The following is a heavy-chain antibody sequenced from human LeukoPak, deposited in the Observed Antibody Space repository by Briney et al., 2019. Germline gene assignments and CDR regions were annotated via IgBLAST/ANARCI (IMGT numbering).Heavy chain of an antibody. Sequence: GGSLRLSCAASGFTFSSFAMSWVRQAPGKGLEWVSVMSGSDGSTNYADSVKGRYTISRDNAKSTLYLQMKSMRVEDTAVYYCAKSRFGSGRGSDYWGQGTLVTVSS. CDR2: MSGSDGST. CDR3: AKSRFGSGRGSDY. J-gene: IGHJ4*02. CDR1: GFTFSSFA. D-gene: IGHD2-15*01. V-gene: IGHV3-23*01.